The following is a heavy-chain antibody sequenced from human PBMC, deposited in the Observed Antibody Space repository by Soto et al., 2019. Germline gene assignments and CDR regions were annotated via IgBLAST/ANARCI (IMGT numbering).Heavy chain of an antibody. CDR3: AKDEVIAVAKHDY. D-gene: IGHD6-19*01. CDR1: GFTFSSYA. Sequence: GGSLRLSCAASGFTFSSYAMSWVRQAPGKGLEWVSAISGSGGSTYYADSEKGRFTISRDNSKNTLYLQMNSLRAEDTAVYYCAKDEVIAVAKHDYWGQGTLVTVSS. V-gene: IGHV3-23*01. CDR2: ISGSGGST. J-gene: IGHJ4*02.